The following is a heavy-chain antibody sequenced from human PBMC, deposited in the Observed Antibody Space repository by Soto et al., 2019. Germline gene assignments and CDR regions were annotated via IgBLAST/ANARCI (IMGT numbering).Heavy chain of an antibody. Sequence: PGGSLRLSCAASGFTFSDYYMSWIRQAPGKGLEWVSYISSSSSYTNYADSVKGRFTISRDNAKNSLYLQMNSLRAEDTAVYYCARDPITMVRGVKNGMDVWGQGTAVTVSS. V-gene: IGHV3-11*06. CDR3: ARDPITMVRGVKNGMDV. CDR1: GFTFSDYY. D-gene: IGHD3-10*01. CDR2: ISSSSSYT. J-gene: IGHJ6*02.